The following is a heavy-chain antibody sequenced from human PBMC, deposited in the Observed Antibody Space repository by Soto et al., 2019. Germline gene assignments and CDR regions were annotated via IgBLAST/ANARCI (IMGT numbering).Heavy chain of an antibody. Sequence: EVQLLESGGGLVQPGGSLRLSCAASGFTFSSYAMSWVRQAPGKGLEWVSAISGSGGITYYADSVKGRFTISRDNSKNTLDLQMNSLRAGSTAVYYCAKGGRWFGELFFYWGQGTLVTVSS. V-gene: IGHV3-23*01. CDR3: AKGGRWFGELFFY. J-gene: IGHJ4*02. CDR2: ISGSGGIT. D-gene: IGHD3-10*01. CDR1: GFTFSSYA.